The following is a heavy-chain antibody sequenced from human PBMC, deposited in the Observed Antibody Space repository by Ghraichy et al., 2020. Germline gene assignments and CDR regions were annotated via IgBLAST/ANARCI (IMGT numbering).Heavy chain of an antibody. CDR1: GATISTVGYS. D-gene: IGHD4-17*01. Sequence: PLSLPCLVSGATISTVGYSWPWIRQQPGKGLEWIGLISYSGFTYYNPSLVGRLIISLDTSKNQFSLELSSVTAADTAVYYCARERGGYGGDTCWGQGTLVTVSS. J-gene: IGHJ4*02. CDR2: ISYSGFT. V-gene: IGHV4-31*03. CDR3: ARERGGYGGDTC.